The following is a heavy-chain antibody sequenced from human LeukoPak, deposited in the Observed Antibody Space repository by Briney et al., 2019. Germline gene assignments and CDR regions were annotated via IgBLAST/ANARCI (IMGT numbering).Heavy chain of an antibody. Sequence: ASGKVCCKAAGGTFTSYAISWVRQAPGQGLEWRGGISPSFGTGNYAQKFQGRGRITADESTSTAYMELSTLRSEYTAVYYCPYGIHYYDSSGYFDYWGQGTLVTVSS. V-gene: IGHV1-69*13. CDR1: GGTFTSYA. CDR3: PYGIHYYDSSGYFDY. J-gene: IGHJ4*02. D-gene: IGHD3-22*01. CDR2: ISPSFGTG.